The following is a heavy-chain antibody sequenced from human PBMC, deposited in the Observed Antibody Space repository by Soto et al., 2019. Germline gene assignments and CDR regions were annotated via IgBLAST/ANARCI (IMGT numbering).Heavy chain of an antibody. D-gene: IGHD6-13*01. V-gene: IGHV3-23*01. J-gene: IGHJ4*02. Sequence: EVQLLESGGDLVQPGGSLRLSCAASGFTFTNYAMTWVRQAPGKGLEWVSTISGGGSITYYADSLKGRFTISRDNSKNPLYLHINSPRAEDTAVYYCAQTIRGGYRSSWYYFDYWGQGTLVTVSP. CDR3: AQTIRGGYRSSWYYFDY. CDR1: GFTFTNYA. CDR2: ISGGGSIT.